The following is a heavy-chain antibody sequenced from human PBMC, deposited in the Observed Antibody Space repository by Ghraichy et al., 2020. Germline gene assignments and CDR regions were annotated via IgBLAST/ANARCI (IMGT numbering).Heavy chain of an antibody. CDR1: GFTFADYD. D-gene: IGHD6-6*01. Sequence: GSLRLSCAASGFTFADYDMTWVRQAPGKRLEWVSGINWNGGSTGYADSVKGRFTISRDNANNSLYLQMNSLRAEDTAFYYCTRKMSSSSGDDPWGQGTLVTVSS. CDR2: INWNGGST. CDR3: TRKMSSSSGDDP. J-gene: IGHJ5*02. V-gene: IGHV3-20*04.